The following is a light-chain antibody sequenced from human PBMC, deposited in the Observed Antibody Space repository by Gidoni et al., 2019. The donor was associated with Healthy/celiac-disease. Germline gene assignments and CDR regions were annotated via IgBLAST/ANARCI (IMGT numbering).Light chain of an antibody. CDR1: QSISSW. CDR2: KAS. CDR3: QQYNSYSPWT. Sequence: DSQMTQSPSTLSASVGDRVTITCRASQSISSWLAWYQQKPGKAPKLLIYKASSLESGVPSRFSGSGSGTEFTLTISSLQPDDFATYYCQQYNSYSPWTFGQGTQVEIK. J-gene: IGKJ1*01. V-gene: IGKV1-5*03.